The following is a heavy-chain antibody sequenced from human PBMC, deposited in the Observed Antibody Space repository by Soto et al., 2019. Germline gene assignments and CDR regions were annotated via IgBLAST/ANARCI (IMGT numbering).Heavy chain of an antibody. CDR3: ARYGYSYSARLFDY. V-gene: IGHV4-38-2*01. J-gene: IGHJ4*02. CDR2: IYHTEST. Sequence: SATLSLTCAVSGHSISSGFYYWGWVRQPPGKGLEWIGSIYHTESTYYNPSLKSRVTMSVDTSKNQSSLKLSSMTAADTAVYFCARYGYSYSARLFDYWGQGTRVTVSS. D-gene: IGHD5-18*01. CDR1: GHSISSGFYY.